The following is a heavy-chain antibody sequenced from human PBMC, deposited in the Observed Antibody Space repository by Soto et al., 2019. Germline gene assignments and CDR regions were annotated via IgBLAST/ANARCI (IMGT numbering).Heavy chain of an antibody. CDR3: AKDGSYENAFDI. V-gene: IGHV3-9*01. Sequence: GGSLRLSCAASGFTFEDYAMHWVRQAPGKGLEWVSGISWNGGSIGYADSVKGRFTISRDNAKNSLYLQMNSLRAEDTALYYCAKDGSYENAFDIWGQGTMVTVSS. CDR2: ISWNGGSI. CDR1: GFTFEDYA. J-gene: IGHJ3*02. D-gene: IGHD5-12*01.